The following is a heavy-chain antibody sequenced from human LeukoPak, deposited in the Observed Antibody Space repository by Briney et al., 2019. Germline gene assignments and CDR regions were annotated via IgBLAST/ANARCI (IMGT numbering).Heavy chain of an antibody. D-gene: IGHD2-21*02. CDR2: ISVYNGNT. CDR1: GYTFTSYG. V-gene: IGHV1-18*01. Sequence: ASVKVSCKASGYTFTSYGISWVRQAPGQGLEWMGWISVYNGNTNYARKLQGRVTMTTDTSTSTAYMELRSLRSDDTAVYYCARDREPAYCGGDCYPNWFDPWGQGTLVTVSS. J-gene: IGHJ5*02. CDR3: ARDREPAYCGGDCYPNWFDP.